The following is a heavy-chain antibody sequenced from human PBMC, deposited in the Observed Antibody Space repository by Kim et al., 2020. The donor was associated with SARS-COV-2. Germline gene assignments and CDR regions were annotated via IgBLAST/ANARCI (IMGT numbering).Heavy chain of an antibody. CDR3: ARDAIQLWSWGWFDP. Sequence: ASVKVSCKASGYTFTGYYMHWVRQAPGQGLEWMGWINPNSGGTNYAQKFQGRVTMTRDTSISTAYMELSRLRSDDTAVYYCARDAIQLWSWGWFDPWGQGTLVTVSS. D-gene: IGHD5-18*01. V-gene: IGHV1-2*02. J-gene: IGHJ5*02. CDR2: INPNSGGT. CDR1: GYTFTGYY.